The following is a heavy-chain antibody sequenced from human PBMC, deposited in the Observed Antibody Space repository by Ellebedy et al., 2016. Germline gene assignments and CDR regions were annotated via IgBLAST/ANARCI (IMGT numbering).Heavy chain of an antibody. CDR1: GGSISSGGYS. J-gene: IGHJ4*02. CDR2: IYHSGST. V-gene: IGHV4-30-2*01. CDR3: AREVVVTAIHDY. D-gene: IGHD2-21*02. Sequence: SETLSLXCAVSGGSISSGGYSWSCIRQPPGKGLEWIGYIYHSGSTYYNPSLKSRVTISVDRSKNQFSLKLSSVTAADTAVYYCAREVVVTAIHDYWGQGTLVTVSS.